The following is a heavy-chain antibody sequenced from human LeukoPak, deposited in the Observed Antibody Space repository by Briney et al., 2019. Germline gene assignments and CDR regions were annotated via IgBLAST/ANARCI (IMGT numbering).Heavy chain of an antibody. CDR1: GFTFSSYS. V-gene: IGHV3-21*01. CDR2: ISSSSGYI. CDR3: ARVVRQLLSRWFDP. Sequence: PGGSLRLSCAASGFTFSSYSMNWVRQAPGKGLEWVSSISSSSGYIYYADSVKGRFTISRDNAKNSLYLQMNSLRAEDTAVYYCARVVRQLLSRWFDPWGQGTLVTVSS. D-gene: IGHD2-2*01. J-gene: IGHJ5*02.